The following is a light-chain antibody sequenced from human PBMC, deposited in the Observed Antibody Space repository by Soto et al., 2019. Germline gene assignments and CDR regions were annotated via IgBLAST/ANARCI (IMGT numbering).Light chain of an antibody. J-gene: IGKJ4*01. CDR2: GAS. Sequence: EIVMTQSPATLSVSPGERATLSCRASQSAGSKLAWYQQKPGQAPRLLMYGASTRATGIPARFSGSGSGTDFTLTISSLQSEDFAVYYCQQSNDWPLTFGGGTKVEMK. V-gene: IGKV3-15*01. CDR3: QQSNDWPLT. CDR1: QSAGSK.